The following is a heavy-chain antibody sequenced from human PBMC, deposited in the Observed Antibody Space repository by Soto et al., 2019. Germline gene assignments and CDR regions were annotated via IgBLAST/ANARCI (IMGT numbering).Heavy chain of an antibody. Sequence: LRLSCAASGFIFRNDWMNWVRQAPGKGLEWVARIKTKIDGGTTDYAAPVKGRFFISRDDSQNTLYLQMDGLRAEDTAVYYCAGQDKSAYLTIDYWGQGTLVTVSS. CDR2: IKTKIDGGTT. CDR3: AGQDKSAYLTIDY. CDR1: GFIFRNDW. J-gene: IGHJ4*02. V-gene: IGHV3-15*01. D-gene: IGHD3-3*01.